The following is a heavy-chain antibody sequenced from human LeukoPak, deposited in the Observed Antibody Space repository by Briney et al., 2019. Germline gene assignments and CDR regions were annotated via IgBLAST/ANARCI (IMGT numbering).Heavy chain of an antibody. D-gene: IGHD2-21*02. J-gene: IGHJ4*02. V-gene: IGHV3-73*01. CDR2: IRVQANNNAT. CDR1: GFTFGVSA. CDR3: ATCGADCTPLDS. Sequence: GGTLTLSCAASGFTFGVSARNWVRQPPGKGLEWVGHIRVQANNNATAYAASMSGGFTISSDDSNHTSFLQFNVLTPDDSAVYLCATCGADCTPLDSSGEGVLVTVSS.